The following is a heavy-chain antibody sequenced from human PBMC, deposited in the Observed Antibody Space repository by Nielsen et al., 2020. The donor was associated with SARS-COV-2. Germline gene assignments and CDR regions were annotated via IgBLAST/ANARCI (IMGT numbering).Heavy chain of an antibody. CDR2: FDPEDAET. CDR1: GYTLTELS. J-gene: IGHJ4*02. V-gene: IGHV1-24*01. CDR3: VTVPAVAGRAKFDY. D-gene: IGHD6-19*01. Sequence: ASVKVFCKVSGYTLTELSMHWVRQAPGKGLEWMGGFDPEDAETIYAQKFQGRVTMTEDTSTDTAYMELSSLTSEDTALYCCVTVPAVAGRAKFDYWGQGTLVTVSS.